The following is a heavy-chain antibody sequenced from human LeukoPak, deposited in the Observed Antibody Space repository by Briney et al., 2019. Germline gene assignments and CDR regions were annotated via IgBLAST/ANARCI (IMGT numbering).Heavy chain of an antibody. D-gene: IGHD6-19*01. CDR2: IYTSGST. Sequence: PSETLSLTCTVSGGSVSSGSYYWSWIRQPAGKGLEWIGRIYTSGSTNYNPSLKSRVTISVDTSKNQFSLKLSSVTAADTAVYYCARMSIAVAGTLDYWDQGTLVTVSS. V-gene: IGHV4-61*02. CDR3: ARMSIAVAGTLDY. CDR1: GGSVSSGSYY. J-gene: IGHJ4*02.